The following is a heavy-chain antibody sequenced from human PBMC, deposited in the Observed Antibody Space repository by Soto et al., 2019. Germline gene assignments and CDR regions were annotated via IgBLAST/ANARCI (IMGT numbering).Heavy chain of an antibody. Sequence: QVQLQESGPGLVKPSQTLSLTCTVSGGSISSGDYYWSGIRQPPGNGLEWIGYIYYSGSTYYNPSLKSRVTISVHTSKTQFSLKLRAGTAADTAVYYWAIYGGNSVYFDCWGHGTLVTVSS. CDR3: AIYGGNSVYFDC. V-gene: IGHV4-30-4*01. D-gene: IGHD4-17*01. J-gene: IGHJ4*01. CDR2: IYYSGST. CDR1: GGSISSGDYY.